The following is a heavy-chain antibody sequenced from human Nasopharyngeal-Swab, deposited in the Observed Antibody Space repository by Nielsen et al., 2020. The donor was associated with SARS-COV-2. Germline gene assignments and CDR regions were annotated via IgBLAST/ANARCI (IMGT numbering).Heavy chain of an antibody. D-gene: IGHD6-19*01. V-gene: IGHV4-61*02. CDR3: ARAAGYSSGWVDY. CDR2: IYTSGST. J-gene: IGHJ4*02. CDR1: GGSISSGSYY. Sequence: SETLSLTCTVSGGSISSGSYYWIWIRQPAGKGLEWIGRIYTSGSTNYNPSLKRRVTISVDTSKNQFSLKLSSVTAADTAVYYCARAAGYSSGWVDYWGQGTLVTVSS.